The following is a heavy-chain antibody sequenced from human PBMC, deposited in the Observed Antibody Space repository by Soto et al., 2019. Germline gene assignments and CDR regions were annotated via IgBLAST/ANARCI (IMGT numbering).Heavy chain of an antibody. V-gene: IGHV1-69*12. CDR3: AWNWDWFGELGYYYGMDV. D-gene: IGHD3-10*01. CDR2: IIPIFGTA. J-gene: IGHJ6*02. CDR1: GGTFSSYA. Sequence: QVQLVQSGAEVKKPGSSVKLSCKASGGTFSSYAISWVRQAPGQGLEWMGGIIPIFGTANYAQKFQGRVTITADESTSTAYMELSSLRSQDTAVYYCAWNWDWFGELGYYYGMDVWGQGTTVTVSS.